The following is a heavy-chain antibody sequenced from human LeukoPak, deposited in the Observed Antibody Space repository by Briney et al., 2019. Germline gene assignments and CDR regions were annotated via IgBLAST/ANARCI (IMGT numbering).Heavy chain of an antibody. J-gene: IGHJ4*02. CDR2: ISGSGGST. D-gene: IGHD3-22*01. Sequence: GGSLRLSCAASGFTFSSYAMSWVRQAPGKGLEWVSAISGSGGSTYYADSVKGRFTISRDNSKNTLYLQMNSLRAEDTAVYYCARDAYDSSGYYPLDYWGQGTLVTVSS. V-gene: IGHV3-23*01. CDR1: GFTFSSYA. CDR3: ARDAYDSSGYYPLDY.